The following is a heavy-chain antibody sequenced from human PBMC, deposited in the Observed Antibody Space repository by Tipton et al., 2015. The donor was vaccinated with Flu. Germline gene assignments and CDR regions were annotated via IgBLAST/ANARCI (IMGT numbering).Heavy chain of an antibody. CDR1: GFTFDDYA. Sequence: SLRLSCAASGFTFDDYAMHWVRQAPGKGLEWVSGISWNSGSIGYADSVKGRFTISRDNAKNSLYLQMNSLRAEDTALYYCAKDRGTSGTGWFDPWGQGTLVTVSS. V-gene: IGHV3-9*01. CDR3: AKDRGTSGTGWFDP. D-gene: IGHD1-1*01. CDR2: ISWNSGSI. J-gene: IGHJ5*02.